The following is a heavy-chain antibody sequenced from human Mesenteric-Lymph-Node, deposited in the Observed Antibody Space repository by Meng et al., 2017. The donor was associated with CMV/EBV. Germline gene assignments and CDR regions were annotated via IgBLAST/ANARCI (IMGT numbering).Heavy chain of an antibody. Sequence: SETLSLTCAVYGGSFSGYYWSWIRQPPGKGLEWIGEINHSGSTNYNPSLKSRVTISVDTSKNQFSLRLSSVTAADTAVYYCASIGWIPDWGQGTLVTVSS. D-gene: IGHD5-12*01. V-gene: IGHV4-34*01. CDR1: GGSFSGYY. CDR2: INHSGST. J-gene: IGHJ4*02. CDR3: ASIGWIPD.